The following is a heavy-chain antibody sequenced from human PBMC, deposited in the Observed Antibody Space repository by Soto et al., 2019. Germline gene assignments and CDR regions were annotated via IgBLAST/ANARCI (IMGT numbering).Heavy chain of an antibody. Sequence: QVELKQSGPGLVRPSGTLSLTCRVSGTSISSTYWWTWVRQSPGKGLEWIGEIYHNGITKYNPSLKSRVSLSVDKSTNQFSLKLTSVTAADTAVYYCATVPPRIVVVLAEFPTWGQGTLVNVSS. CDR1: GTSISSTYW. CDR3: ATVPPRIVVVLAEFPT. D-gene: IGHD2-21*01. CDR2: IYHNGIT. J-gene: IGHJ4*02. V-gene: IGHV4-4*02.